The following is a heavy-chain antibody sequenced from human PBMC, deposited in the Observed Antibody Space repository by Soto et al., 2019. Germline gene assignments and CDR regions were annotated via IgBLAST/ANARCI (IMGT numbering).Heavy chain of an antibody. J-gene: IGHJ5*02. CDR3: ARLSRLLWFGETHNWFDP. CDR1: GGSISSSSYY. CDR2: IYYSGST. V-gene: IGHV4-39*01. D-gene: IGHD3-10*01. Sequence: SETLSLTCTVSGGSISSSSYYWGWIRQPPGKGLEWIGSIYYSGSTYYNPSLKSRVTISVDTSKNQFSLKLSSVTAADTAVYYCARLSRLLWFGETHNWFDPWGQGTLVTVSS.